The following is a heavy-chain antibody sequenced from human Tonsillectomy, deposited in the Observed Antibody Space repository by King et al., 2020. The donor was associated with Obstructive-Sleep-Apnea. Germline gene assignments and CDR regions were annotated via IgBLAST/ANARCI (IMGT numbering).Heavy chain of an antibody. J-gene: IGHJ4*02. Sequence: VQLVESGGGVVQPGRSLRLSCAASGFTFSNYAMHWVRQAPGKGLEWVAVISYDGSNKYYGDSVKGRFTISRDNSKNTLYLQVNSLRAEDTAVYYCARDVYSGDDKHPYTFDYWGQGTLVTVSS. CDR2: ISYDGSNK. D-gene: IGHD5-12*01. CDR3: ARDVYSGDDKHPYTFDY. V-gene: IGHV3-30-3*01. CDR1: GFTFSNYA.